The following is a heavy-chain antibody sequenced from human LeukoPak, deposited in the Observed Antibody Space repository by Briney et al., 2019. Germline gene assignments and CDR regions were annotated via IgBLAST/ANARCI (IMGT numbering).Heavy chain of an antibody. V-gene: IGHV1-24*01. Sequence: ASVKVSCKVSGYTLTELSMHWVRQAPGKGLEWMGGFDPEDGETIYAQKFQGRVTMTEDTSTDTAYMELSSLRSEDTAVYYCARDLRDYYDSSGYYYLNSGGGYFDYWGQGTLVTVSS. CDR3: ARDLRDYYDSSGYYYLNSGGGYFDY. D-gene: IGHD3-22*01. J-gene: IGHJ4*02. CDR2: FDPEDGET. CDR1: GYTLTELS.